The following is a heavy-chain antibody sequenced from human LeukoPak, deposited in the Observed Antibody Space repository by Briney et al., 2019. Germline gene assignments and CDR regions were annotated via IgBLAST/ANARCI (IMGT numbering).Heavy chain of an antibody. Sequence: GGSLRLSCAASGFTFSSYSMNWVRQAPGKGLEWVSSISSSSSYIYYADSVKGRFTISRDNAKNSLYLQMNSLRAEDTAVYYCARDFTYCGGDCYSGIYFDYWGQGTLVTVSS. D-gene: IGHD2-21*02. CDR2: ISSSSSYI. V-gene: IGHV3-21*01. CDR1: GFTFSSYS. CDR3: ARDFTYCGGDCYSGIYFDY. J-gene: IGHJ4*02.